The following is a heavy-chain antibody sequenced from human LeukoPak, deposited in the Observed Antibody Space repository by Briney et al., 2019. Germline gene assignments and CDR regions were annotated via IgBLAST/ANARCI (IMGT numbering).Heavy chain of an antibody. CDR1: GYTFTSYG. CDR2: ISAYNGNT. V-gene: IGHV1-18*01. D-gene: IGHD3-22*01. CDR3: ARDVYYYDSSGYPLQTGFDP. Sequence: ASVKVSCKASGYTFTSYGISWVRQAPGQGLEWMGWISAYNGNTDYAQKLQGRVTMTTDTSTSTAYMELRSLRSDDTAVYYCARDVYYYDSSGYPLQTGFDPWGQGTLVTVSS. J-gene: IGHJ5*02.